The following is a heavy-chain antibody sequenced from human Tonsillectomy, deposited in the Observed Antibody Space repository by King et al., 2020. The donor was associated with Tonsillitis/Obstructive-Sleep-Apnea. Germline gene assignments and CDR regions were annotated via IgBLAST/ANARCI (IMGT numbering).Heavy chain of an antibody. V-gene: IGHV4-59*02. D-gene: IGHD6-13*01. Sequence: QLQESGPGLVKPSENLSLTCTVSGGSVSSYYWSWIRQPPGKGLEWIGYIYYSGSTNYNPSLKGRVTISVDTSKNQFSLKLTSVTAADTAVYYCARGLYSSSWYFDYWGQGTLVTVSS. CDR3: ARGLYSSSWYFDY. J-gene: IGHJ4*02. CDR2: IYYSGST. CDR1: GGSVSSYY.